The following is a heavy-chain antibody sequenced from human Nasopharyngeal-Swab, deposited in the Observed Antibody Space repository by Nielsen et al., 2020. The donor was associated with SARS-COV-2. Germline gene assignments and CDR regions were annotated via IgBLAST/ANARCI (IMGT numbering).Heavy chain of an antibody. D-gene: IGHD7-27*01. CDR3: ARGFGGTGDKFYYMDV. CDR1: CGSFSGYY. V-gene: IGHV4-34*01. J-gene: IGHJ6*03. Sequence: SETLSPPCAVYCGSFSGYYWSWIRQPPGKGLEWIGEINHSGSTNYNPSLKSRVTISVDTSKNQFSLKLSSVTAADTAVYYCARGFGGTGDKFYYMDVWGKGTTVTVSS. CDR2: INHSGST.